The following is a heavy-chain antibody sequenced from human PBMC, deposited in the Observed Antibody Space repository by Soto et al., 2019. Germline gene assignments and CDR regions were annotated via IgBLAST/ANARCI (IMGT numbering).Heavy chain of an antibody. V-gene: IGHV1-8*01. J-gene: IGHJ6*02. CDR3: ARVPGTSSGWYGGYYYYGMDV. D-gene: IGHD6-19*01. Sequence: GXSFKLSIKTTGNTFTSYDINWVRQATGQGLEWMGWMNPNSGNTVYAQKFQGRVTMTRNTSISTAYMELSRLRSEDTAVYYCARVPGTSSGWYGGYYYYGMDVWGQGTTVTVSS. CDR2: MNPNSGNT. CDR1: GNTFTSYD.